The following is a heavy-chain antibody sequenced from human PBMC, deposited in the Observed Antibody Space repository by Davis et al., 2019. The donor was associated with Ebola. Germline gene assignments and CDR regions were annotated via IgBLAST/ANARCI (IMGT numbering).Heavy chain of an antibody. J-gene: IGHJ6*03. CDR1: GYSISSGYY. Sequence: PSETLSLTCAVSGYSISSGYYWGWIRQPPGKGLEWIGSIYHSGSTYYNPSLKSRVTISVDTSKNQFSLKLSSVTAADTAVYYCARHEWDRYYYYMDVWGKGTTVTVSS. D-gene: IGHD1-26*01. CDR2: IYHSGST. CDR3: ARHEWDRYYYYMDV. V-gene: IGHV4-38-2*01.